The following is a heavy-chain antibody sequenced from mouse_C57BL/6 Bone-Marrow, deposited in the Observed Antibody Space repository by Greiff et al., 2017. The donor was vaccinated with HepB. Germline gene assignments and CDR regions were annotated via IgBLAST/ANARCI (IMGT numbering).Heavy chain of an antibody. J-gene: IGHJ3*01. CDR3: GLYYGNSWFAY. Sequence: EVQLQQSGPELVKPGASVKISCKASGYTFTDYYMNWVKQSHGKSLEWIGDINPNNGGTSYNQKFKGKATLTVDKSSSTAYMELRSLTSEDSAVYYCGLYYGNSWFAYWGQGTLVTVSA. CDR1: GYTFTDYY. D-gene: IGHD2-1*01. V-gene: IGHV1-26*01. CDR2: INPNNGGT.